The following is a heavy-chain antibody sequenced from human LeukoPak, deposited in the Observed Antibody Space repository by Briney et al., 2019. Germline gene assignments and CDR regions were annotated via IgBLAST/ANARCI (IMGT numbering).Heavy chain of an antibody. Sequence: GGSLRLSCAASGFTFSRSDMPWVRQATGKGLEWVSSIGVASDTYYQGSLKGRFTISRDNGRNSVYLQMYNLGAGDTAVYYCARGLMEHCEMTNCPFDYWGQGTLVTVSS. CDR1: GFTFSRSD. D-gene: IGHD1-1*01. CDR3: ARGLMEHCEMTNCPFDY. CDR2: IGVASDT. J-gene: IGHJ4*02. V-gene: IGHV3-13*01.